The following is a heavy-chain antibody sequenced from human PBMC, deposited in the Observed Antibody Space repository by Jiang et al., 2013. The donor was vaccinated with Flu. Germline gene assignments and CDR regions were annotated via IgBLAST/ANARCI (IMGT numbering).Heavy chain of an antibody. J-gene: IGHJ4*02. CDR1: GGSISSYY. V-gene: IGHV4-59*01. CDR3: ASISAVAGGFDY. Sequence: TCTVSGGSISSYYWSWIRQPPGKGLEWIGYIYYSGSTNYNPSLKSRVTISVDTSKNQFSLKLSSVTAAGTAVYYCASISAVAGGFDYWGQGTLVTVSS. D-gene: IGHD6-19*01. CDR2: IYYSGST.